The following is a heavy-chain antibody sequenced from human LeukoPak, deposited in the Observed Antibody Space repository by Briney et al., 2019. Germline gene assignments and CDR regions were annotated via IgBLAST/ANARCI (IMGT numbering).Heavy chain of an antibody. CDR1: GFTFSSYG. CDR2: ISYDGSNK. D-gene: IGHD2-15*01. CDR3: AKGDLGYCSGGSCYLAYEPFDY. J-gene: IGHJ4*02. V-gene: IGHV3-30*18. Sequence: PGGSLRLSCAASGFTFSSYGMHWVRQAPGKGLEWVAVISYDGSNKYYADSVKGRFTISRDNSKNTLYLQMNSLRAEDTAVYYCAKGDLGYCSGGSCYLAYEPFDYWGQGTLVTVSS.